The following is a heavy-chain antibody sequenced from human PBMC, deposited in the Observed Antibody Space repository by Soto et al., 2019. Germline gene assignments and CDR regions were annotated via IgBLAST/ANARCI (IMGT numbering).Heavy chain of an antibody. CDR3: AKFPHCSSNSCFDY. Sequence: GGSLRLSCAASGFTFSSYGMHWVRQAPGKGLEWVAVISYDGSNKYYADSVKGRFTISRDNSKNTLYLQMNSLRAEDTAVYYCAKFPHCSSNSCFDYWGQGTLVTVSS. CDR2: ISYDGSNK. J-gene: IGHJ4*02. D-gene: IGHD2-2*01. CDR1: GFTFSSYG. V-gene: IGHV3-30*18.